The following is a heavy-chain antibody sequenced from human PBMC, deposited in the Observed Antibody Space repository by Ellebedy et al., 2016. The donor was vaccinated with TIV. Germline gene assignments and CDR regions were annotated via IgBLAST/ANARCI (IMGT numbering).Heavy chain of an antibody. D-gene: IGHD5-24*01. CDR1: GYTFTGYY. Sequence: ASVKVSCKASGYTFTGYYIHWVRQAPGQGLEWMGWINPNSGGTNYAQKFQGRLIMTTDKSTTTAYMELRSLRSDDTAVYYCARDQGYRSLPDDFWGQGTLVTVSS. J-gene: IGHJ4*02. CDR2: INPNSGGT. CDR3: ARDQGYRSLPDDF. V-gene: IGHV1-2*02.